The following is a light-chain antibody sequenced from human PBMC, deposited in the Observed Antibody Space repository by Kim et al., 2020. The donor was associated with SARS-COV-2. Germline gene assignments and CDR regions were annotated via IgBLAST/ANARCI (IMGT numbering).Light chain of an antibody. J-gene: IGKJ4*01. Sequence: ASVGDRVTITCRASQGIGTFLAWYQQKEGRDPKLLIYSASTLQSGVAPRFSGSGSGTEFTLTIISLQPEDFATYYCQQLNSYPLTFGGGTKVDIK. CDR1: QGIGTF. CDR2: SAS. V-gene: IGKV1-9*01. CDR3: QQLNSYPLT.